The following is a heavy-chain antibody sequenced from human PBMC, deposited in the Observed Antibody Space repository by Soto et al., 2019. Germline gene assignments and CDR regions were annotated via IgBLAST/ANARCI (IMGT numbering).Heavy chain of an antibody. Sequence: QVQLQESGPGLVKPSGTLSLTCAVSGGSINSSNWWSWVRQPPGKGLEWIGEIYHSGSTNYNPSLKSRVTISVDKSKNQFSLILSSMTAADTAVYYCARGGDVVVPTALDYWGQGTLVTVSS. CDR2: IYHSGST. J-gene: IGHJ4*02. V-gene: IGHV4-4*02. D-gene: IGHD2-2*01. CDR3: ARGGDVVVPTALDY. CDR1: GGSINSSNW.